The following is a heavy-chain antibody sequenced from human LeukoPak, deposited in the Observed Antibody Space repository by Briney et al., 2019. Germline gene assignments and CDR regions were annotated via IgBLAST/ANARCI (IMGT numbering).Heavy chain of an antibody. J-gene: IGHJ4*02. CDR1: GFTFSSYA. V-gene: IGHV3-23*01. Sequence: GGSLRLSCAASGFTFSSYAMSWVRQAPGKGLEWVSAISGSGGSTYYADSVKGRFTISRDNSKNTLYLQMNSLRAEDTAVYYCSSQVVPAAIGYWGQGTLVTVSS. D-gene: IGHD2-2*02. CDR2: ISGSGGST. CDR3: SSQVVPAAIGY.